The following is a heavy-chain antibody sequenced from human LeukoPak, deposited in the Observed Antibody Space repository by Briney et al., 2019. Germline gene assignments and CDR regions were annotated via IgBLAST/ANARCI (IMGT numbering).Heavy chain of an antibody. CDR3: AKELDSSGYYYFFGFDY. CDR1: GFTFSSYG. D-gene: IGHD3-22*01. J-gene: IGHJ4*02. Sequence: GRSLRLSRAASGFTFSSYGMHWVRQAPGKGLEWVAVISYDGSNKYYADSVKGRFTISRDNSKNTLYLQMNSLRAEDTAVYYCAKELDSSGYYYFFGFDYWGQGTLVTVSS. V-gene: IGHV3-30*18. CDR2: ISYDGSNK.